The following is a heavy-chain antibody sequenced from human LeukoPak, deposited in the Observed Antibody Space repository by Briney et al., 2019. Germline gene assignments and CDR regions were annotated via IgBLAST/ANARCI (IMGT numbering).Heavy chain of an antibody. V-gene: IGHV3-74*01. CDR3: ARSQFDY. J-gene: IGHJ4*02. CDR2: ISGDGTTT. CDR1: GFAFSSYW. Sequence: GGSLRLSCAASGFAFSSYWVLWVRQAPGERLVWVSRISGDGTTTTYADSVKGRFTISRDNAKNILYLQMNSLRAEDTAIYYCARSQFDYWGQGILVTVSS.